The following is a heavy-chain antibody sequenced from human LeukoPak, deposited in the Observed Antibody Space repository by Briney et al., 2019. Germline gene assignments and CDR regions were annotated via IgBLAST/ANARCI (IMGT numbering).Heavy chain of an antibody. J-gene: IGHJ3*02. CDR3: ARDGGVTRAFDI. CDR2: ISSSGSTI. Sequence: PGGSLRLSCAASGFTFSDYYMSWIRRAPGKGLEWVSYISSSGSTIYYADSVKGRFTISRDNSKNTLYLQMNSLRAEDTAVYYCARDGGVTRAFDIWGQGTMVTVSS. CDR1: GFTFSDYY. V-gene: IGHV3-11*04. D-gene: IGHD2-21*02.